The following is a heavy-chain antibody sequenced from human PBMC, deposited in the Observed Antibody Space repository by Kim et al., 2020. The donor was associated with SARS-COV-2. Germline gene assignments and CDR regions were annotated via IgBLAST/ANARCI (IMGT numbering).Heavy chain of an antibody. Sequence: GGSLRLSCAASGFTFSSYAMSWVRQAPGKGLEWVSAISGSGGSTYYADSVKGRFTISRDNSKNTLYLQMNSLRAEDTAVYYCANHELRLPSDSYYYYGMDVWGQGTTVTVSS. CDR1: GFTFSSYA. D-gene: IGHD1-26*01. J-gene: IGHJ6*02. CDR2: ISGSGGST. CDR3: ANHELRLPSDSYYYYGMDV. V-gene: IGHV3-23*01.